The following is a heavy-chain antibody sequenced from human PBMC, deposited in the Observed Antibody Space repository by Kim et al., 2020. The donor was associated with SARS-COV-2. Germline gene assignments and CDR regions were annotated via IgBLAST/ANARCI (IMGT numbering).Heavy chain of an antibody. CDR1: GFTFSDHY. Sequence: GGSLRLSCAASGFTFSDHYMDWVRQAPGKGLEWVGRTRNKANSYTTEYAASVKGRFTISRDDSKNSLYLQMNSLKTEDTAVYYCAREYFDWLYFDYWGQGTLVTVSS. CDR2: TRNKANSYTT. J-gene: IGHJ4*02. D-gene: IGHD3-9*01. CDR3: AREYFDWLYFDY. V-gene: IGHV3-72*01.